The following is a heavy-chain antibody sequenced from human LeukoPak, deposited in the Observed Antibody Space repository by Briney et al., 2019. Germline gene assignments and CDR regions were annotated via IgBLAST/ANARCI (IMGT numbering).Heavy chain of an antibody. Sequence: ASVKVSCKASGGTFSSYAISWVRQAPGQELEWMGGIIPIFGTANYAQKFQGRVTITADESTSTAYMELSSLRSEDTAVHYCARVGIVREGWFDPWGQGTLVTVSS. D-gene: IGHD3-10*02. CDR1: GGTFSSYA. CDR3: ARVGIVREGWFDP. J-gene: IGHJ5*02. V-gene: IGHV1-69*13. CDR2: IIPIFGTA.